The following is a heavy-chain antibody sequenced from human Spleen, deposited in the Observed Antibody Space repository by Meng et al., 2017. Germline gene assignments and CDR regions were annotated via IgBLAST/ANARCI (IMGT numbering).Heavy chain of an antibody. Sequence: VQVVESGGAFVEPGGYLRLSCAASGFTFSDYYMTWIRLTPGKGLEWVSYISPSSSAIYYADSVKGRFTISRDNAKNSLYLQMNSLRAEDTAVYYCAREGDYNSGWPNLDYWGQGTLVTVSS. D-gene: IGHD6-19*01. J-gene: IGHJ4*02. CDR3: AREGDYNSGWPNLDY. CDR2: ISPSSSAI. CDR1: GFTFSDYY. V-gene: IGHV3-11*04.